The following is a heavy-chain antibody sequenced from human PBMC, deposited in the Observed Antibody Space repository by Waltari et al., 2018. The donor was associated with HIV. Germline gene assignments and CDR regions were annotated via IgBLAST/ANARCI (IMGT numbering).Heavy chain of an antibody. D-gene: IGHD1-1*01. Sequence: QVQLVQSGPDVRKPGASVMVSCKTSGYTLSGYYIHWVRQAPGQGLEWMGWVNPNNGGTNYAQKFKDRVTMTRDTSITSAYMEVSSLKSDDTAVYYCARASWNDDGYYFDFWGQGSLVTVSS. CDR3: ARASWNDDGYYFDF. J-gene: IGHJ4*02. CDR2: VNPNNGGT. CDR1: GYTLSGYY. V-gene: IGHV1-2*02.